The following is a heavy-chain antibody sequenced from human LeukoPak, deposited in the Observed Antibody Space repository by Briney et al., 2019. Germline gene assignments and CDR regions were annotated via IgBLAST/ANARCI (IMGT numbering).Heavy chain of an antibody. CDR2: FHHSGST. CDR3: VRGVRSWGRKVLDH. D-gene: IGHD3-16*01. Sequence: SETLSLTCSVSGYSISSGFYWDWIRQPPGKGLEWIGSFHHSGSTPYNPSLNSRVSISVDTSKNQFSLNLGSVTAADTAVYYCVRGVRSWGRKVLDHWGQGTLVTVSS. J-gene: IGHJ4*02. V-gene: IGHV4-38-2*02. CDR1: GYSISSGFY.